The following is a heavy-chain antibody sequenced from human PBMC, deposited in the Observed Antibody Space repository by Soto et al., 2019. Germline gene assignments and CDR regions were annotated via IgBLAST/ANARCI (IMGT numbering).Heavy chain of an antibody. D-gene: IGHD2-2*01. CDR1: GFTFSDYS. J-gene: IGHJ5*01. V-gene: IGHV3-48*02. CDR3: ARDRYCTSTSCFSPVDS. Sequence: EVRLVESGGGLVQPGGSLRLSCAASGFTFSDYSMNWVRQAPGKDLEWVSYISRSSLTIYYVDYVKVRFTISRDNAENSLYLQMNGLRDQDTAIYYCARDRYCTSTSCFSPVDSWGQGTLVTVSS. CDR2: ISRSSLTI.